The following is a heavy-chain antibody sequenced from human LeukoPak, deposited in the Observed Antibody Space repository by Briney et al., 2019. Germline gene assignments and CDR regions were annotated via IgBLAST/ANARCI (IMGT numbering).Heavy chain of an antibody. J-gene: IGHJ4*02. V-gene: IGHV4-59*08. Sequence: SETLSLICSVSGVSIKSSYWRWIRQPPGKGLEWIGDIHYSESINYNPSLRSRVTISVDTSKNQVSLNLSSVTAADTAFYYCAGHGHGTYRSTWYSLWGQGTLVTVSS. D-gene: IGHD6-13*01. CDR2: IHYSESI. CDR3: AGHGHGTYRSTWYSL. CDR1: GVSIKSSY.